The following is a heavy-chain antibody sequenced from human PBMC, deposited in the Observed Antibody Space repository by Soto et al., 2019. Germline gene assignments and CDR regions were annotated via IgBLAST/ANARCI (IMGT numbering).Heavy chain of an antibody. Sequence: HPGGSLRLSCAASGFTVSSNYMSWVRQAPGKGLEWVSVIYSGGSTYYADSVKGRFTISRDNSKNTLYLQMNSLRAEDTAVYYCARVLDDSSGYYYFDYWGQGTLVTVSS. D-gene: IGHD3-22*01. J-gene: IGHJ4*02. CDR3: ARVLDDSSGYYYFDY. V-gene: IGHV3-53*01. CDR1: GFTVSSNY. CDR2: IYSGGST.